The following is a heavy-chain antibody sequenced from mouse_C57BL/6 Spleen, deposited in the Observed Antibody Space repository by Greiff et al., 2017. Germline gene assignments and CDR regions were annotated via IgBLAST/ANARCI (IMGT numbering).Heavy chain of an antibody. Sequence: EVKLVESGPGLVKPSQSLSLTCSVTGYSITSGYYWNWIRQFPGNKLEWMGYISYDGSNNYNPSLKNRISITRDTSKNQFFLKLNSVTTEDTATYYCARLTGTFYFDYWGQGTTLTVSS. CDR3: ARLTGTFYFDY. J-gene: IGHJ2*01. CDR1: GYSITSGYY. CDR2: ISYDGSN. V-gene: IGHV3-6*01. D-gene: IGHD4-1*01.